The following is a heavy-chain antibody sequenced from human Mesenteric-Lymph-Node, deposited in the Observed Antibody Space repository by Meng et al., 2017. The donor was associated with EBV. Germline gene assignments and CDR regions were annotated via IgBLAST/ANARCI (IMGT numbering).Heavy chain of an antibody. CDR1: GGSFSTFY. D-gene: IGHD4-17*01. CDR3: ARVGEADSGDYPNEDS. J-gene: IGHJ4*02. V-gene: IGHV4-34*01. Sequence: QGQLPPWGVGLLKPSETLSLPCAGYGGSFSTFYWSWIRQPPGKGLEWIGEINHSGNTNYNPSLKSRVTISVDTSKNQFSLRLTSVTAADTAVYYCARVGEADSGDYPNEDSWGQGTLVTVSS. CDR2: INHSGNT.